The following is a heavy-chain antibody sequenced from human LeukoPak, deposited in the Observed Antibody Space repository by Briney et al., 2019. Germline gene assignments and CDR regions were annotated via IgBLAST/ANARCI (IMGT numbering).Heavy chain of an antibody. J-gene: IGHJ4*02. CDR3: AKFYDILTGYIDY. V-gene: IGHV3-23*01. D-gene: IGHD3-9*01. CDR1: AFTFSGYA. CDR2: LSGGAGTT. Sequence: SAGSLTLSCAASAFTFSGYAMSRHRQSPGKGLKSVSALSGGAGTTYYAYYADSVKGRFTISRDNSKTTLYLLMNSLRAEDTAVYYCAKFYDILTGYIDYWGQGTLVTVSS.